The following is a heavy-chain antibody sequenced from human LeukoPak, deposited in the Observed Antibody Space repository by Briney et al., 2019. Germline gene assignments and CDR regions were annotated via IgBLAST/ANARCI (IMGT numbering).Heavy chain of an antibody. V-gene: IGHV1-69*13. CDR3: ARALPKGQLDYYYYYMDV. CDR2: IIPIFGTA. D-gene: IGHD6-6*01. CDR1: GGTFSSYA. J-gene: IGHJ6*03. Sequence: SVKVSCKASGGTFSSYAISWVGQAPGQGLEWMGGIIPIFGTANYAQKFQGRVTITADESTSTAYMELSSLRSEDTAVYYCARALPKGQLDYYYYYMDVWGKGTTVTVSS.